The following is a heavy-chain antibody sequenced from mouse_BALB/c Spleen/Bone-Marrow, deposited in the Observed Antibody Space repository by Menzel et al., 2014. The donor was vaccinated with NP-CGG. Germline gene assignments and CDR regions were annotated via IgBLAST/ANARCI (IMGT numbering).Heavy chain of an antibody. CDR1: GYTXTXYX. CDR2: INPSNGGT. Sequence: QVQLQQSGAELVKPGASVKLSCKASGYTXTXYXMCWVKQRPGQXXEWIGEINPSNGGTNFNEKFKSKATLTVDKSSSTAXMSLSSLTSEDSAVYYCTRSRRAMDHWGQGTSVTVSS. J-gene: IGHJ4*01. V-gene: IGHV1S81*02. CDR3: TRSRRAMDH. D-gene: IGHD2-12*01.